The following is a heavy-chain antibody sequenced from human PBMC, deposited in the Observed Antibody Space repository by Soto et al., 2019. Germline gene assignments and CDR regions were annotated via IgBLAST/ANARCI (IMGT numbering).Heavy chain of an antibody. CDR1: GYNFSSHD. Sequence: QVHLVQAGAEVRKPGASVQVSCKASGYNFSSHDIHWVRQAPGQGLEWMGWINAGNGNTRYSQKFQDRITITRDASASTAYMELSSLRSEDTAIYYCARDSFYFGGRYCYHYSFYMDVWGKGTTVTVSS. J-gene: IGHJ6*03. CDR3: ARDSFYFGGRYCYHYSFYMDV. CDR2: INAGNGNT. V-gene: IGHV1-3*01. D-gene: IGHD2-21*01.